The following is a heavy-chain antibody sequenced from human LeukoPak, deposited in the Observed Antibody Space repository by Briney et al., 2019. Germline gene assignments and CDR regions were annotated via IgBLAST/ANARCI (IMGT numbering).Heavy chain of an antibody. J-gene: IGHJ4*02. V-gene: IGHV3-66*02. CDR2: IYSGGST. Sequence: PGGSLRLSCAASGFTVSSNYKSWVRQAPGKGLEWVSVIYSGGSTYYADSVKGRFTISRDNSKNTLYLQMNSLRAEDTAVYYCARDLGYYDILTGYWGQGTLVTVSS. D-gene: IGHD3-9*01. CDR1: GFTVSSNY. CDR3: ARDLGYYDILTGY.